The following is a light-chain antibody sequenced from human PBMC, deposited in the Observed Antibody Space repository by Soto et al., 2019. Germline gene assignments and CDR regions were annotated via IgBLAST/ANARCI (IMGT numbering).Light chain of an antibody. CDR1: QSVSSSY. Sequence: EIVLTQSPGSLSLSPGERATFSCRASQSVSSSYLAWYQQKPGQAPRLLIYGASSRATGIPDRFSGSGSGTDFTLTISRLEPEDFAVYYCQQYGSSPFTFAQGTRLEIK. CDR2: GAS. J-gene: IGKJ5*01. V-gene: IGKV3-20*01. CDR3: QQYGSSPFT.